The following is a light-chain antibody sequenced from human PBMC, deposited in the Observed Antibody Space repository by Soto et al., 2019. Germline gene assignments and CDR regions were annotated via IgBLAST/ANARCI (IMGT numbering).Light chain of an antibody. Sequence: EIVLTQSPGTLSLSPGERATLSCRASQSVSSSYLAWYQQKPGQAPRLLIYGASSRATGIPDRSSGSGSGADFTLTSSRLEPEDFALYYCQQYGSSPDTFGQGTKLEIK. CDR2: GAS. V-gene: IGKV3-20*01. CDR3: QQYGSSPDT. J-gene: IGKJ2*01. CDR1: QSVSSSY.